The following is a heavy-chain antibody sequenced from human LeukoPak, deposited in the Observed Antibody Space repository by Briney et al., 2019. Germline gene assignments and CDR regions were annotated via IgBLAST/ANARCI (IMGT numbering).Heavy chain of an antibody. CDR3: AKSSYSDSSGYYREYYFDY. V-gene: IGHV1-46*01. Sequence: ASVKVSCKASGYTFTSYYMHWVRQAPGQGLEWMGIINPSGGSTSYAQKFQGRVTMTRDTSTSTVYMELNSLRAEDTAVYYCAKSSYSDSSGYYREYYFDYWGQGTLVTVSS. J-gene: IGHJ4*02. D-gene: IGHD3-22*01. CDR1: GYTFTSYY. CDR2: INPSGGST.